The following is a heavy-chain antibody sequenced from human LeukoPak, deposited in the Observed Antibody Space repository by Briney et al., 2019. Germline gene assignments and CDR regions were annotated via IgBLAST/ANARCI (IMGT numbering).Heavy chain of an antibody. CDR1: GFTFSNYG. Sequence: QPGGSLRLSCAASGFTFSNYGMHWVRQAPGKGLEWVTFIRYGGSNKYYADSVRGRFTISRDNSKNTLYLQMNSLRAEDTAVYYCARASYTKASDYWGQGTLVTVSS. CDR2: IRYGGSNK. V-gene: IGHV3-30*02. CDR3: ARASYTKASDY. D-gene: IGHD4-11*01. J-gene: IGHJ4*02.